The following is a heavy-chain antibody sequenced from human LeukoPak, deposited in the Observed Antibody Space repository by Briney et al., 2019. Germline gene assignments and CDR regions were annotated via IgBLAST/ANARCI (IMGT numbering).Heavy chain of an antibody. Sequence: GASVKVSCKASGYTFTGYYMHWVRQAPGQGLEWMGWINPNSGGTNYAQKFQGRVTMTRDTSISTAYMELSRLRSDDTAVYYCARTLHYYDSSGYLDAFDIWGQGTMVTVSS. CDR3: ARTLHYYDSSGYLDAFDI. J-gene: IGHJ3*02. D-gene: IGHD3-22*01. CDR2: INPNSGGT. V-gene: IGHV1-2*02. CDR1: GYTFTGYY.